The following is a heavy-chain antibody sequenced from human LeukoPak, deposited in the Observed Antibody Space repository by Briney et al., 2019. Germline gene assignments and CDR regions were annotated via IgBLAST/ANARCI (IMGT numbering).Heavy chain of an antibody. D-gene: IGHD5-24*01. Sequence: GALRLSCAASGFTVSSNYMNWVRQAPGKGLEWVSSISSNNRYLYHAESVRGRFTTSRDNAKNSLFLQMNSLRAEDTAVYYCVREETESFDYWGQGTLVTVSS. CDR1: GFTVSSNY. CDR3: VREETESFDY. CDR2: ISSNNRYL. J-gene: IGHJ4*02. V-gene: IGHV3-21*01.